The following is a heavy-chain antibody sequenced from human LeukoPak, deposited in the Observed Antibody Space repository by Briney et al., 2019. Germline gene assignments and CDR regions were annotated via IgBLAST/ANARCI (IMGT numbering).Heavy chain of an antibody. CDR1: GFNLDRYT. CDR2: AGWAGGTT. Sequence: GGSLRLSGATSGFNLDRYTINWVRQAPGKGLEWVSLAGWAGGTTFYSDSVRGRFTISRDSGRKSVYLQMNSLTTDDTAFYFCAKELDTMFFDYWGQGALVTVSS. D-gene: IGHD3-10*02. J-gene: IGHJ4*02. V-gene: IGHV3-43*01. CDR3: AKELDTMFFDY.